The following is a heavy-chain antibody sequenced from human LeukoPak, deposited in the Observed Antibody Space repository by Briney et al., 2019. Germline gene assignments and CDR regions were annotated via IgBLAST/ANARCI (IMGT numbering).Heavy chain of an antibody. CDR1: DGSFSGHY. CDR2: IYYSGST. D-gene: IGHD6-19*01. CDR3: ARQYSSGWPWFDP. Sequence: PSETLSLTCVVHDGSFSGHYWNWIRQPPGKGLEWIGSIYYSGSTYYNPSLKSRVTISVDTSKNQFSLKLTSVTAADAAVYYCARQYSSGWPWFDPWGQGTVVTVSS. V-gene: IGHV4-34*01. J-gene: IGHJ5*02.